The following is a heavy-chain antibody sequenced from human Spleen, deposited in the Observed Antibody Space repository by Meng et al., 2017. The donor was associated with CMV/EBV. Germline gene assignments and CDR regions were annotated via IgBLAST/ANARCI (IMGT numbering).Heavy chain of an antibody. CDR2: MHYSGST. D-gene: IGHD6-13*01. J-gene: IGHJ5*02. V-gene: IGHV4-39*01. CDR1: AGSLRSRCSF. CDR3: ARRANSWYAAGFDP. Sequence: SAGSLRSRCSFWGWVRPPPGRGLEWIGTMHYSGSTYFNPSLKSRVTILVDTSKNQFSLKLSSVTAADTAVYYCARRANSWYAAGFDPWGQGTLVTVSS.